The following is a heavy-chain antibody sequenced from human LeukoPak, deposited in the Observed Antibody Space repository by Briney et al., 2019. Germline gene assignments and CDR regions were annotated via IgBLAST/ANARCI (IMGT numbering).Heavy chain of an antibody. CDR3: ARRASTQRGHSYGLDY. CDR1: GFTFSSYW. D-gene: IGHD5-18*01. Sequence: GGSLRLSCAASGFTFSSYWMSWVRQAPGKGLEWVSYINSRGSAIYYADSVKGRFTISRDNAKNSLYLQMHSLRAEDTAVYYCARRASTQRGHSYGLDYWGQGTLVTVSS. J-gene: IGHJ4*02. CDR2: INSRGSAI. V-gene: IGHV3-48*04.